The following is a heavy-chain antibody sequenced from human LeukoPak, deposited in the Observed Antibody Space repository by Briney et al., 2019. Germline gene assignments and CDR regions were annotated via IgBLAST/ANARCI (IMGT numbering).Heavy chain of an antibody. CDR3: ARSGGGDTGGLEVS. V-gene: IGHV1-46*01. J-gene: IGHJ1*01. Sequence: VSVNLSYLAARYTYTHYYQHWVRLAPGQGLEWMGVINPNDDTKSYAQRFQGRVTLTRDTSTSTVYMELSSLRSEDTALYYCARSGGGDTGGLEVSRGQSTPVTVSS. D-gene: IGHD3-16*01. CDR1: RYTYTHYY. CDR2: INPNDDTK.